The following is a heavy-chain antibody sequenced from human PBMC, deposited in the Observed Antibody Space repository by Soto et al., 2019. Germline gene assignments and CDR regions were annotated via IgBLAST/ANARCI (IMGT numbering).Heavy chain of an antibody. CDR1: GFTVSSNY. CDR3: ARFAAGSRQYTIFGVVPPKNYGMDV. Sequence: GSLRLSCAASGFTVSSNYMSWVRQAPGKGLEWVSVIYSGGSTYYADSVKGRFTISRDNSKNTLYLQMNSLRAEDTAVYYCARFAAGSRQYTIFGVVPPKNYGMDVWGQGTTVTVSS. V-gene: IGHV3-53*01. D-gene: IGHD3-3*01. CDR2: IYSGGST. J-gene: IGHJ6*02.